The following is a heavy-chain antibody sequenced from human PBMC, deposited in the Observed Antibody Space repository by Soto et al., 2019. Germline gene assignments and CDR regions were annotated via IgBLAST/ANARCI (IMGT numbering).Heavy chain of an antibody. CDR3: ARTVGYCSGGSCGYYYYGMDV. Sequence: QVQLVQSGAEVKKPGASVKVSCKASGYTFTSYAMHWVRQAPGQRLEWMGWINAGNGNTKYSQKFQGRVTTPRDTSASTAYMELSSLRSEDTAVYYCARTVGYCSGGSCGYYYYGMDVWGQGTTVTVSS. D-gene: IGHD2-15*01. CDR1: GYTFTSYA. J-gene: IGHJ6*02. CDR2: INAGNGNT. V-gene: IGHV1-3*01.